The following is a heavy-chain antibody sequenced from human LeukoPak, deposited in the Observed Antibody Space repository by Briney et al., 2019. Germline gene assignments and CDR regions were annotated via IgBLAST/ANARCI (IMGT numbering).Heavy chain of an antibody. V-gene: IGHV3-21*01. J-gene: IGHJ6*02. Sequence: GGSLRLSCAASGFTFSSYSMNWVRQAPGKGLEWVSSISSSSSYIYYADSVKGRFTISRDNAKNSLYLQMNSLRAEDTAVYYCARDQGRLVYAPDIYYYGMDVWGQGTTVTVSS. D-gene: IGHD2-8*01. CDR2: ISSSSSYI. CDR1: GFTFSSYS. CDR3: ARDQGRLVYAPDIYYYGMDV.